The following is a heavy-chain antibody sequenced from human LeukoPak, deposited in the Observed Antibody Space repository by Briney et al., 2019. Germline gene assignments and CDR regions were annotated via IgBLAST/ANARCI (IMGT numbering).Heavy chain of an antibody. CDR2: LYSDGNT. V-gene: IGHV3-53*01. Sequence: GGSQGLSCAASGFTVITNDITWVRQAPGKWLEWVSVLYSDGNTKYADSVQGRFTISRDNSKNTLYLEMNSLSPDDTAVYYCARGVEPLAANTLAYWGQGTLVTVSS. CDR1: GFTVITND. CDR3: ARGVEPLAANTLAY. J-gene: IGHJ4*02. D-gene: IGHD1-14*01.